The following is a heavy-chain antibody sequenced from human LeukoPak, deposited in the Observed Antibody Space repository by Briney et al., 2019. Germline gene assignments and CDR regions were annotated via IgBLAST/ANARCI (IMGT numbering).Heavy chain of an antibody. CDR3: THKTGFDY. Sequence: GGSLRLCCAASGFTFSNAAMSWVRQATGKGLEWVSTISDNGASTFYADSVKGRFTISRDNSKNTLYLQMNSLRAEDTAVYFCTHKTGFDYWGQGTLVTVSS. J-gene: IGHJ4*02. V-gene: IGHV3-23*01. CDR2: ISDNGAST. CDR1: GFTFSNAA.